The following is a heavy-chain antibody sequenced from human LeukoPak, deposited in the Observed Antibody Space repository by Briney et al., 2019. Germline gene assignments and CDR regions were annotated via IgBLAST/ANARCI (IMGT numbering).Heavy chain of an antibody. J-gene: IGHJ4*02. Sequence: PGGSLRLSCAASGFTFSSYRMSWVRHAPGKGLEWVANIKQDGSEKYYVDSVKGRFTISRDNAKNSLDLQMNSLRVEDTAVYYCARVLAAGRLFDYWGQGTLVTVSS. CDR1: GFTFSSYR. D-gene: IGHD6-13*01. CDR3: ARVLAAGRLFDY. V-gene: IGHV3-7*01. CDR2: IKQDGSEK.